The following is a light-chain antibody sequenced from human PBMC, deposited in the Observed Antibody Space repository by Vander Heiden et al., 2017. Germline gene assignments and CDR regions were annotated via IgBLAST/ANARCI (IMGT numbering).Light chain of an antibody. Sequence: DIQMTQSPSSLSAFVGDRVTITCRASQSISSYLNWYQQKPGKAPKLLIYGASSLQSGVPSRFSGSGSGTDFTLTISSLQPEEFATYYCQQTDTNSWTFGQGTKVEIK. V-gene: IGKV1-39*01. J-gene: IGKJ1*01. CDR2: GAS. CDR3: QQTDTNSWT. CDR1: QSISSY.